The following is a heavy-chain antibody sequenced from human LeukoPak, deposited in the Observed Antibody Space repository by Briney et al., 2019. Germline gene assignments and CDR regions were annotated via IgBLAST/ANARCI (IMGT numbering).Heavy chain of an antibody. V-gene: IGHV4-34*01. CDR2: INHSGST. J-gene: IGHJ2*01. D-gene: IGHD3-9*01. CDR3: ASGLHYDILTGLTGWYFDL. CDR1: GGSFSGYY. Sequence: PETLSLTCAVYGGSFSGYYWSCIRRPPGKGLEWIGEINHSGSTNYNPSLKSRVTISVDTSKNQFSLKLSSVTAADTAVYYCASGLHYDILTGLTGWYFDLWGRGTLATVSS.